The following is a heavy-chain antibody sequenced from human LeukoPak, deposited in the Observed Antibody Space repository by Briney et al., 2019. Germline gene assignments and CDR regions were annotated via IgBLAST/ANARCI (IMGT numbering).Heavy chain of an antibody. CDR2: MNPNSGNT. D-gene: IGHD2-15*01. J-gene: IGHJ4*02. CDR1: GYTFTRYD. Sequence: ASVKVSCKASGYTFTRYDINWVRQATGQGLEWMGWMNPNSGNTGYAQKFQGRVTLTRSTSMTTAYMELSSLRSEDTAVYYCARQSLDGGSCYDYWGQGTPVTISS. V-gene: IGHV1-8*01. CDR3: ARQSLDGGSCYDY.